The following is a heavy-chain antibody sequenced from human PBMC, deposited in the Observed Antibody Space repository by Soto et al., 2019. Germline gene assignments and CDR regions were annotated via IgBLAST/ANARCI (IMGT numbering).Heavy chain of an antibody. CDR1: GFTFSSYA. CDR2: ISYDGSNK. CDR3: ARERGRAAAGTPWDYYYGMDV. V-gene: IGHV3-30-3*01. D-gene: IGHD6-13*01. J-gene: IGHJ6*02. Sequence: GGSLRLSCAASGFTFSSYAMHWVRQAPGKGLEWVAVISYDGSNKYYADSVKGRFTISRDNSKNTLYLQMNSLRAEDTAVYYCARERGRAAAGTPWDYYYGMDVWGQGTTVTVSS.